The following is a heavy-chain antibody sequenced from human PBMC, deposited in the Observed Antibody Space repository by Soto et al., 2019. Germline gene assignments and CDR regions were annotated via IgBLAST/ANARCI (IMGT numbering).Heavy chain of an antibody. J-gene: IGHJ6*03. CDR2: INDSGDI. Sequence: QVQLQQWGAGLLKPSETLSLTCAVYGGSFSGYQWTWIRQTPGKGLEWIGEINDSGDINYNPSLKSRVTIVVDKAKKQISLKLSSVTAADTAVYYCARGLILWFGELSRRGGYYYDMDVWGKGTWVTVSS. D-gene: IGHD3-10*01. V-gene: IGHV4-34*01. CDR1: GGSFSGYQ. CDR3: ARGLILWFGELSRRGGYYYDMDV.